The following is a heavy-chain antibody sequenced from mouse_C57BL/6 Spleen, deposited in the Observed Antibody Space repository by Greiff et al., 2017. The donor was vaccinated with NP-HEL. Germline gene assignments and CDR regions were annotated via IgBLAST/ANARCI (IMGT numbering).Heavy chain of an antibody. J-gene: IGHJ4*01. V-gene: IGHV5-17*01. CDR1: GFTFSDYG. CDR2: ISSGSSTI. Sequence: EVKLMESGGGLVKPGGSLKLSCAASGFTFSDYGMHWVRQAPEKGLEWVAYISSGSSTIYYADTVKGRFPISRDNAKNTLFLQMTSLRSEDTAMYYCAKTGTYYAMDYWGQGTSVTVSS. CDR3: AKTGTYYAMDY. D-gene: IGHD4-1*01.